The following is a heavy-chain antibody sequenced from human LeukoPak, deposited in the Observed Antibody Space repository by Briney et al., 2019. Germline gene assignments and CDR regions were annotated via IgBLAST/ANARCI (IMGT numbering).Heavy chain of an antibody. CDR1: GFTSGHIFSSYW. Sequence: PGGSLRLSCVASGFTSGHIFSSYWMSWVRQAPGKGLEWVANINQDGSVRYYVASVKGRFTISRDNAKNLVHLQMNSLRAEDTAVYYCARKGLPDYWGQGTMVTVSS. V-gene: IGHV3-7*01. J-gene: IGHJ4*02. D-gene: IGHD2-21*02. CDR3: ARKGLPDY. CDR2: INQDGSVR.